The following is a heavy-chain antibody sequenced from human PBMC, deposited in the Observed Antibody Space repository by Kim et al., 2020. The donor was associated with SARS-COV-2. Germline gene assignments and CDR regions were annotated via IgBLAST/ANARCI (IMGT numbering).Heavy chain of an antibody. V-gene: IGHV4-59*13. Sequence: SETLSLTCTVSGGSLSTYYWSWIRQSPGKGLEWIGSIFSSGTTNYNPSLKTRLTMSVDTSKNQFSLTLTSVTAADSAVYYCARVRHGDTNFGVTIAYFA. CDR1: GGSLSTYY. D-gene: IGHD3-3*01. CDR2: IFSSGTT. J-gene: IGHJ4*01. CDR3: ARVRHGDTNFGVTIAYFA.